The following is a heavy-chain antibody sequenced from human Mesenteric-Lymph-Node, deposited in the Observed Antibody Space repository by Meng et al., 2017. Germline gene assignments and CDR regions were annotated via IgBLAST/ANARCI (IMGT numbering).Heavy chain of an antibody. V-gene: IGHV4-59*10. CDR2: IYTSGST. CDR1: GGSFSGYY. J-gene: IGHJ4*02. CDR3: ARGVYYYESSGDYFDY. Sequence: SETLSLTCAVYGGSFSGYYWSWIRQPAGKRLEWIGRIYTSGSTNYNPSLKSRVTMSVDTSKNQFSLKLSSVTAAETAVYYCARGVYYYESSGDYFDYWGQGMLVTVSS. D-gene: IGHD3-22*01.